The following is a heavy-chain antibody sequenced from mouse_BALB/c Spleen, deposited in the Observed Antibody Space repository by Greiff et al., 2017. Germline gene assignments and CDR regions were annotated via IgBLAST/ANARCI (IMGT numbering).Heavy chain of an antibody. Sequence: QVQLQQSGAELAKPGASVKMSCKASGYTFTSYWMHWVKQRPGQGLEWIGYINPSTGYTEYNQKFKDKATLTADKSSSTAYMQLSSLTSEDSAVYYCARTGYGNYFYAMDYWGQGTSVTVSS. CDR1: GYTFTSYW. V-gene: IGHV1-7*01. J-gene: IGHJ4*01. CDR2: INPSTGYT. D-gene: IGHD2-10*02. CDR3: ARTGYGNYFYAMDY.